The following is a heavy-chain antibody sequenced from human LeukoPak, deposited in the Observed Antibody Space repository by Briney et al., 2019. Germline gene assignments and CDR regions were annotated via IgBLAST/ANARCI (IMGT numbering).Heavy chain of an antibody. CDR2: IYCSGGT. CDR3: ARPSRSVSTAGAFDI. J-gene: IGHJ3*02. Sequence: PSEGLSLTCTVSGGSLSNYFWSWIRQPPGKGLEWIGYIYCSGGTNFNPALKSRGTISVDTSKNQFFLKLSSVTAADTAVYYCARPSRSVSTAGAFDIWGQGTMVTVSS. D-gene: IGHD5/OR15-5a*01. CDR1: GGSLSNYF. V-gene: IGHV4-59*01.